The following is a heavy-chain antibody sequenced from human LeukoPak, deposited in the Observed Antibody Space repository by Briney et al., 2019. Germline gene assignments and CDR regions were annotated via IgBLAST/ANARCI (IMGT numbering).Heavy chain of an antibody. Sequence: GRSLRLSCAASGFTFSSYGMHWVRQAPGKGLEWVAVIWYDGSNKYYADSVKGRFTISRDNSKNTLDLQMNSLRAEDTVVYYCARDRSYDFWSGYSTPDYWGQGTLVTVSS. J-gene: IGHJ4*02. V-gene: IGHV3-33*01. CDR1: GFTFSSYG. CDR3: ARDRSYDFWSGYSTPDY. CDR2: IWYDGSNK. D-gene: IGHD3-3*01.